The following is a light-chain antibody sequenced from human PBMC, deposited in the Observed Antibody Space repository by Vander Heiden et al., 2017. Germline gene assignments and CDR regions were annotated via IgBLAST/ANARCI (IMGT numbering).Light chain of an antibody. CDR1: QRVLSSASHKNP. Sequence: DIVLTHSSDSLAVSLGERPTVNCKSRQRVLSSASHKNPLAWYQQKPGQPPKLLISWASTRKSGVPDRISGSGSGTDFTLTISSRQAEDVAVYYCQKYNSTPFTFGPGTKVDIK. J-gene: IGKJ3*01. CDR2: WAS. CDR3: QKYNSTPFT. V-gene: IGKV4-1*01.